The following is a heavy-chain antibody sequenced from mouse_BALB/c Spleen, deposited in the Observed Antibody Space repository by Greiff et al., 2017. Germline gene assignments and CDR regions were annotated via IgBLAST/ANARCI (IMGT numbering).Heavy chain of an antibody. CDR2: IDPANGNT. CDR1: GFNIKDTY. D-gene: IGHD2-1*01. CDR3: ASLWYAYWYFDV. J-gene: IGHJ1*01. Sequence: VQLKQSGAELVKPGASVKLSCTASGFNIKDTYMHWVKQRPEQGLEWIGRIDPANGNTKYDPKFQGKATITADTSSNTAYLQLSSLTSEDTAVYYCASLWYAYWYFDVWGAGTTVTVSS. V-gene: IGHV14-3*02.